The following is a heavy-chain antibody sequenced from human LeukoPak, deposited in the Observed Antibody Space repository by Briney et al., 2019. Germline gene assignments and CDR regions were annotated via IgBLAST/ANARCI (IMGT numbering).Heavy chain of an antibody. J-gene: IGHJ4*02. CDR3: ARSQTGGTFDY. CDR1: GDSFSSKSAA. D-gene: IGHD1-26*01. Sequence: SQTLSLTCAISGDSFSSKSAAWNWLRQSPSRGLEWLGRTYYRSKWSSGYAESVKSRITINPDTSKNQFSLRLKSVTPEDTAVYYCARSQTGGTFDYWGQGALVTVSS. CDR2: TYYRSKWSS. V-gene: IGHV6-1*01.